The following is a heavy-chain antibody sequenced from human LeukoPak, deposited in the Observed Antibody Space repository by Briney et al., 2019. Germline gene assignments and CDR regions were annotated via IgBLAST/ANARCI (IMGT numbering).Heavy chain of an antibody. Sequence: GGSLRLSCAASGFTFSSYGMHWVRQAPGKGLEWVAVIWYDGSNKYYADSVKGRFTISRDNSKNTLYLQMNSLRAEDTAVYYCARDKAGATTGGIFDYWGQGTLVTVSS. CDR1: GFTFSSYG. D-gene: IGHD1-26*01. J-gene: IGHJ4*02. CDR3: ARDKAGATTGGIFDY. CDR2: IWYDGSNK. V-gene: IGHV3-33*01.